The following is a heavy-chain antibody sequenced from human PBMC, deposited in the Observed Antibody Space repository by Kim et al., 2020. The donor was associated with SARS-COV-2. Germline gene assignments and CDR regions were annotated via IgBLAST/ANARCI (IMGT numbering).Heavy chain of an antibody. CDR2: INGGNGNT. D-gene: IGHD3-10*01. CDR3: AREGSRSYNWVDP. Sequence: ASVKVSCKASGYTFDTFSLYWVRQAPGQRFEWMGWINGGNGNTRYSQTFQCRVTITRDRAATTAYMGLSILTSKDTAVYYCAREGSRSYNWVDPWGQGTL. J-gene: IGHJ5*02. V-gene: IGHV1-3*01. CDR1: GYTFDTFS.